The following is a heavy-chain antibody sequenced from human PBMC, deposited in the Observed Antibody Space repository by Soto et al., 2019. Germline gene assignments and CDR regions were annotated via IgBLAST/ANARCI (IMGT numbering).Heavy chain of an antibody. J-gene: IGHJ3*02. CDR2: INHSGST. V-gene: IGHV4-34*01. CDR1: GGSFSGYY. CDR3: ARGGRPSDAFDI. Sequence: SETLSLTCAVYGGSFSGYYWSWIRQPPGKGLEWIGEINHSGSTNYNPSLKSRVTISVDTSKNQFSLKLSSVTAADTAVYYCARGGRPSDAFDIWGQGTMVTVSS.